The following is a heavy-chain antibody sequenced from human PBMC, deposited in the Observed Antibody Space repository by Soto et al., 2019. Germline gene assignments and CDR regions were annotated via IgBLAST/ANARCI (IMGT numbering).Heavy chain of an antibody. V-gene: IGHV3-64*04. CDR3: AKENGYSGSCFEFDY. CDR1: GFTFSSYA. Sequence: PGGSLRLSCSASGFTFSSYAMHWVRQAPGKGLEYVSAISSSGGSTYYADSVKGRFTISRDNSKNTLYLQMNSLRAEDTAVYYKAKENGYSGSCFEFDYGGQGTLVTVSS. D-gene: IGHD6-13*01. J-gene: IGHJ4*02. CDR2: ISSSGGST.